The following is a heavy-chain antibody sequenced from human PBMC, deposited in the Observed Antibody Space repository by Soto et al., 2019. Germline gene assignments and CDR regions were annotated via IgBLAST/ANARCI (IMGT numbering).Heavy chain of an antibody. CDR2: IKSKTDGGTT. CDR3: TTGSSGWSQGGFDP. V-gene: IGHV3-15*05. CDR1: GFTFSNAW. J-gene: IGHJ5*02. Sequence: EVQLVESGGGLVKPGGSLRLSCAASGFTFSNAWMSWVRQAPGKGLEWVGRIKSKTDGGTTDYAAPVKGRFTISRDDSKNTLYLKMNSLKTEDTAVYYCTTGSSGWSQGGFDPWGQGTLVTVSS. D-gene: IGHD6-19*01.